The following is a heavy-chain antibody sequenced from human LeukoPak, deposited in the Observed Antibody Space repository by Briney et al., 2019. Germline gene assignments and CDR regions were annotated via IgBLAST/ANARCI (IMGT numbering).Heavy chain of an antibody. CDR3: ARGGIVGAR. Sequence: GASVKVSCKASGYTFSRYGFSWVRQAPGQGLEWMGWISGYNGDTNYAQKLEGRVTLTTDTSTSTVYMELRSLRSDDTAVYYCARGGIVGARWGQGTLVTVSS. V-gene: IGHV1-18*01. CDR2: ISGYNGDT. D-gene: IGHD1-26*01. CDR1: GYTFSRYG. J-gene: IGHJ4*02.